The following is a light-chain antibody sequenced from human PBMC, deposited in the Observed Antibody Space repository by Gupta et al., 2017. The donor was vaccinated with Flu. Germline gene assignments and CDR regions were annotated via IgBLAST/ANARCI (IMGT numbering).Light chain of an antibody. CDR1: QSVSSY. Sequence: EIVLTQSPATLSLSPGERATLSCSASQSVSSYLAWYQQKPGQAPRLLIYDASNRATGIAARCSGRGEGKDFTLTSSSREDEDCAIYYGQQRSNWLTFGGGTKVEIK. J-gene: IGKJ4*01. CDR3: QQRSNWLT. V-gene: IGKV3-11*01. CDR2: DAS.